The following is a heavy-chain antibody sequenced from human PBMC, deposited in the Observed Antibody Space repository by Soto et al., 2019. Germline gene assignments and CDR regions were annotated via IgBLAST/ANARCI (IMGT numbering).Heavy chain of an antibody. Sequence: PSETLSLTCTVSGGSISSGDYWSWIRQPPGEGLEWIGYIYSSGSTYYNPSLKSRSTISVDTSKNQLSLKLSSVTAADTAVYYCARDGPPWEPAANWFDPWGQGTLVTVSS. CDR3: ARDGPPWEPAANWFDP. CDR1: GGSISSGDY. CDR2: IYSSGST. V-gene: IGHV4-30-4*01. D-gene: IGHD1-26*01. J-gene: IGHJ5*02.